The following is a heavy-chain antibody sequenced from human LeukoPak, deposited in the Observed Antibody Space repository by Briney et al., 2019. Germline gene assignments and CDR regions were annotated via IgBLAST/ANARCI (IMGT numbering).Heavy chain of an antibody. CDR3: AREGVGATGDYYFDY. Sequence: PGGSLRLSCAASGFTVDDTYMSWVRQAPGKGLEWVSVIYSGGSTYYADSVKGRFTISRDNSKNTLYLQMNSLRAEDTAVYYCAREGVGATGDYYFDYWGQGTLVTVSS. D-gene: IGHD1-26*01. V-gene: IGHV3-53*01. CDR2: IYSGGST. CDR1: GFTVDDTY. J-gene: IGHJ4*02.